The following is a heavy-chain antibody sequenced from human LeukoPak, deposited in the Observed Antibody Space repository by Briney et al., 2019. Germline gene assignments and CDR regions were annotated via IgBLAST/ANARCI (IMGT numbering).Heavy chain of an antibody. J-gene: IGHJ6*03. V-gene: IGHV4-59*01. CDR1: GGSISSYY. CDR2: IYYSGST. Sequence: SETLSLTCTVSGGSISSYYWSWIRQPPGKGLEWIGYIYYSGSTNYNPSLRSRVTISVDTPKNQFSLNLSSVTAADTAVYYCARGWVRGYSGYPYYYYMDVWGKGTTDTVSS. D-gene: IGHD5-12*01. CDR3: ARGWVRGYSGYPYYYYMDV.